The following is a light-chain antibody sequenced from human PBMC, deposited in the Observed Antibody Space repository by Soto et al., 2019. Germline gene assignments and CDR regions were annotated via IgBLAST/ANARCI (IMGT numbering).Light chain of an antibody. Sequence: EIVLTQSPGTLSLSLGESATLSCRASQSVSSSYLAWYQQKPGQAPRLLIYGASNRATGIPDRFSGSGSGTDFTLTISRLEPEDFAVYYCQQYGSSGTVGQGTKVDIK. CDR2: GAS. J-gene: IGKJ1*01. CDR3: QQYGSSGT. CDR1: QSVSSSY. V-gene: IGKV3-20*01.